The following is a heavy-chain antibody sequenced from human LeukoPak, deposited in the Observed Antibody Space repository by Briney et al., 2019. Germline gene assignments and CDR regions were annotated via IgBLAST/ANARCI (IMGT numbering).Heavy chain of an antibody. Sequence: QTSETLSLTCAVSGGSISSSNWWSWVRQPPGKGLEWIGEIHHSGTTNYKPSLKSRVTISVDKSKNQFSLRLSSVTAADTAVYYCTSRRYLDVWGQGTTVTVSS. V-gene: IGHV4-4*02. CDR1: GGSISSSNW. CDR2: IHHSGTT. J-gene: IGHJ6*02. CDR3: TSRRYLDV. D-gene: IGHD3-9*01.